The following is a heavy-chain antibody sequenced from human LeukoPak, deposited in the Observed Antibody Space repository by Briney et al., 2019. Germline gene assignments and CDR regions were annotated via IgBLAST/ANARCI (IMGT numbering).Heavy chain of an antibody. CDR3: AKGKGSSSSSIDW. Sequence: RGSLRLSCAASGFTFNTYAMSWVRQARGKGLAGVSAISGGGGSTYYAGSVKGRFTISRGNSKNTLYLQIHSLRAEDTAVYYCAKGKGSSSSSIDWWGQGTLVTVSS. V-gene: IGHV3-23*01. CDR1: GFTFNTYA. D-gene: IGHD2-15*01. CDR2: ISGGGGST. J-gene: IGHJ4*02.